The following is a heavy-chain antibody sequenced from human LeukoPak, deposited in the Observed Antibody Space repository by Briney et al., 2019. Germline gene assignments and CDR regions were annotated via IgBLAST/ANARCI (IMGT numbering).Heavy chain of an antibody. CDR3: XLXAXASDFDX. D-gene: IGHD2-21*01. V-gene: IGHV3-48*03. J-gene: IGHJ4*02. Sequence: GGSLRLSCAVSGFPFSIYEMNWVRQAPGKGLEWVSNIGSSGTTIYYADSVKGRFSISRDNAKSSLYLQMNSLRVEDTAVYYXXLXAXASDFDXWGQGALVTVSS. CDR2: IGSSGTTI. CDR1: GFPFSIYE.